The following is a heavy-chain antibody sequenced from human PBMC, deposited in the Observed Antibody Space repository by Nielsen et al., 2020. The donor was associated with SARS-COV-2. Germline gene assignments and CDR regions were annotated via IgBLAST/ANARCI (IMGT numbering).Heavy chain of an antibody. CDR1: GFTFSSYS. Sequence: SLRLSCAASGFTFSSYSMNWVRQAPGKGLEWVAVIWYDGSNKYYADSVKGRFTISRDNSKNTLYLQMNSLRAEDTAVYYCAREYDYWGQGTLVTVSS. CDR3: AREYDY. J-gene: IGHJ4*02. CDR2: IWYDGSNK. V-gene: IGHV3-33*08.